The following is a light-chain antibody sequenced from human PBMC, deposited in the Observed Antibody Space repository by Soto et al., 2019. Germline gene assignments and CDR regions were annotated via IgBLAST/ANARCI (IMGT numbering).Light chain of an antibody. V-gene: IGKV3-20*01. CDR3: QQYGSSPRT. CDR2: GAA. Sequence: EIVLTQSPGTLFLSPGARATLSCRASAGVSSYLAWYQQKPGQAPRVLIYGAASRATGIPDRFSGSGSGTEFILTITSLEPEDFAVYYCQQYGSSPRTFGQGTKVDIK. CDR1: AGVSSY. J-gene: IGKJ1*01.